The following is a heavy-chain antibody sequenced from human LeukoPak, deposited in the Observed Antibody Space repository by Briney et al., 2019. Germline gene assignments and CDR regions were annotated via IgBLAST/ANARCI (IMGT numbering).Heavy chain of an antibody. J-gene: IGHJ4*02. Sequence: SQTLSLTCTVSGGSISSGGYYWSWIRQHPGKGLEWIVYIYYSGSTYYNPSLKSRVTISVYTSKNQFSLKLSSVTAADTAVYYCARGRYDSSGYYFDYWGQGTLVTVSS. D-gene: IGHD3-22*01. V-gene: IGHV4-31*03. CDR2: IYYSGST. CDR1: GGSISSGGYY. CDR3: ARGRYDSSGYYFDY.